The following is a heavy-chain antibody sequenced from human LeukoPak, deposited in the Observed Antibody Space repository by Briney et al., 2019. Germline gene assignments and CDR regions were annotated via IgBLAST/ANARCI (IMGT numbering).Heavy chain of an antibody. CDR1: GASLTRPTYY. J-gene: IGHJ4*02. D-gene: IGHD3-3*01. CDR3: VRFKSGGFSYFDS. V-gene: IGHV4-61*01. Sequence: PSETLSLTCSVSGASLTRPTYYQWSWIRQPPGKGLELIGSLFSTGSATLNPSLKSRVTMSLDTSKSQFSLKLSSVTAEDSAVYYCVRFKSGGFSYFDSWGQGTLVAVSS. CDR2: LFSTGSA.